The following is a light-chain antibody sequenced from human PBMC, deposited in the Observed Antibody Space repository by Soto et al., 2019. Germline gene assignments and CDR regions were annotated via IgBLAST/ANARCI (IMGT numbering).Light chain of an antibody. J-gene: IGLJ1*01. CDR1: SSDIGGYKF. V-gene: IGLV2-14*03. CDR3: SSYTNTFTYV. Sequence: QSVLTQPASVSGSPGQSITISCTGTSSDIGGYKFVSWYQQRPGKAPKLMIHEVSNRPSGVSNRFSGSKSGNTASLTISGLQAEDEADYYCSSYTNTFTYVFGTGTKLTVL. CDR2: EVS.